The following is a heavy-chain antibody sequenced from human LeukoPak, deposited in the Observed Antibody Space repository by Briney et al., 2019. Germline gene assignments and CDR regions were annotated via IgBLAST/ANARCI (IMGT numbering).Heavy chain of an antibody. CDR1: GGSISSGSYY. CDR3: ASAKHNWNDVREYYFDY. V-gene: IGHV4-39*01. J-gene: IGHJ4*02. D-gene: IGHD1-1*01. Sequence: SETLSLTCTVSGGSISSGSYYWSWIRQPPGKGLEWIGSIYYSGSTYYNPSLKSRVTISVDTSKNQFSLKLSSVTAADTAVYYCASAKHNWNDVREYYFDYWGQGTLVTVSS. CDR2: IYYSGST.